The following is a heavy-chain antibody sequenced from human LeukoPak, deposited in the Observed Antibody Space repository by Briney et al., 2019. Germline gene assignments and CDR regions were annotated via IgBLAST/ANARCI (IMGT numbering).Heavy chain of an antibody. CDR2: IYYSGST. D-gene: IGHD3-22*01. CDR3: ARASSGCQGACEI. CDR1: GGSISTYY. J-gene: IGHJ3*02. V-gene: IGHV4-59*01. Sequence: SETLSLTCTVSGGSISTYYWSWIRQPPGKGLEWIGYIYYSGSTNYNPSLKSRLTISVDTSKNQFSLKLSSVTAADTAVYYCARASSGCQGACEIWAQGTMVTVSS.